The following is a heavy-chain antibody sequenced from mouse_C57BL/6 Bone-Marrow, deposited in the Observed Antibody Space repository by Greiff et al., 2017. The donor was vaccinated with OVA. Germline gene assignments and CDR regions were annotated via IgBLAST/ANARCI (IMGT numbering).Heavy chain of an antibody. V-gene: IGHV1-15*01. CDR2: IDPETGGT. J-gene: IGHJ4*01. D-gene: IGHD2-5*01. CDR1: GYTFTDYE. CDR3: TRGYSNYYAMDY. Sequence: QVQLQQSGAELVRPGASVTLSCKASGYTFTDYEMHWVKQTPVHGLEWIGAIDPETGGTAYNQKFKGKAILTADKSSSTAYMELRSLTPEDSAVYYCTRGYSNYYAMDYWGQGTSVTVSS.